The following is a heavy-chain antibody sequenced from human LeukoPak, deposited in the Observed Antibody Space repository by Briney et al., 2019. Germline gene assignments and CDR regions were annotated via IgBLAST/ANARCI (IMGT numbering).Heavy chain of an antibody. Sequence: PGGSLRLSCAASGFTFSSYAMGWGRQAPGKGLGLVSAISGSGGSTYYADSVKGRFTLHRDNHKHTLYLQMNSLRDEDPDVYYCAKCGVTGYSSSWYYFDYWGQGTLVTVSS. D-gene: IGHD6-13*01. V-gene: IGHV3-23*01. CDR3: AKCGVTGYSSSWYYFDY. CDR1: GFTFSSYA. J-gene: IGHJ4*02. CDR2: ISGSGGST.